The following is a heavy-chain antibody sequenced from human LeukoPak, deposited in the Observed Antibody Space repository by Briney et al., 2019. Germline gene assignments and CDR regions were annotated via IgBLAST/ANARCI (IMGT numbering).Heavy chain of an antibody. CDR3: ARQDVGYNYGITY. J-gene: IGHJ4*02. D-gene: IGHD5-18*01. CDR2: IYYNGST. V-gene: IGHV4-39*01. Sequence: SETLSLTCTVSSGSISSSSYYWGWIRQPPGKGLEWIGSIYYNGSTYYNPSLKSRVTISVDTSKNQFSLKLSSVTAADTTIYYCARQDVGYNYGITYWGQGTLVTVSS. CDR1: SGSISSSSYY.